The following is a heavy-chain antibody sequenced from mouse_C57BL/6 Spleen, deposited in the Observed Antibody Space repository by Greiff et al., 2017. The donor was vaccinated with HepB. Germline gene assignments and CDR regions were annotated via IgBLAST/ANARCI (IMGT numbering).Heavy chain of an antibody. V-gene: IGHV1-26*01. CDR1: GYTFTDYY. CDR2: INPNNGGT. J-gene: IGHJ4*01. D-gene: IGHD2-1*01. Sequence: VQLQQSGPELVKPGASVKISCKASGYTFTDYYMNWVKQSHGKSLEWIGDINPNNGGTSYNQKFKGKATLTVDKSSSTAYMERRSLTSEDSAVYYCARRDCCNLYAMDYWGQGTSVTVSS. CDR3: ARRDCCNLYAMDY.